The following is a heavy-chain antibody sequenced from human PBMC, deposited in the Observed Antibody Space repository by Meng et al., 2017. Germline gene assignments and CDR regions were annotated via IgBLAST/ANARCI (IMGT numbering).Heavy chain of an antibody. D-gene: IGHD2-21*02. V-gene: IGHV3-53*01. CDR2: IYSGGST. CDR1: GFTVRCNY. Sequence: GEAGGGSIQPGGALRLSCAASGFTVRCNYMGWVGQAPGKGLEWVSVIYSGGSTYYADSVKGRFTISRDNSKNTLYLQMNSLRAEDTAVYYCARGPYCGGDCYSGWFDPWGQGTLVTVSS. J-gene: IGHJ5*02. CDR3: ARGPYCGGDCYSGWFDP.